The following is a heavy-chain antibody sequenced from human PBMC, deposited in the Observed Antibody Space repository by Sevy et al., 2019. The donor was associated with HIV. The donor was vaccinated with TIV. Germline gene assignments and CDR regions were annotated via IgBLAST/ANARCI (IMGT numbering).Heavy chain of an antibody. D-gene: IGHD1-26*01. CDR2: ISSSGSSI. CDR1: GFTFSNYE. V-gene: IGHV3-48*03. CDR3: ARDLGSPDAFDI. J-gene: IGHJ3*02. Sequence: GGSLILSCVASGFTFSNYEMNWVRQAPGKGLEWVSYISSSGSSIYYADSVKGRFSISRDNAKNSLFLQVNSLRAEDTAVYYCARDLGSPDAFDIWGQGTMVTVS.